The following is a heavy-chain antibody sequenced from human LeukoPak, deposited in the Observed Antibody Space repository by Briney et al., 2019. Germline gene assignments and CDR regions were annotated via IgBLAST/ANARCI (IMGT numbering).Heavy chain of an antibody. J-gene: IGHJ4*02. V-gene: IGHV4-59*01. D-gene: IGHD2-2*01. CDR3: ARDLSTGSLIGNRDY. CDR1: GGSISSYY. Sequence: SETPSLTCTVSGGSISSYYWSWIRQPPGKGLEWIGYIYYSGSTNYNPSLKSRVTISVDTSKNQFSLKLSSVTAADTAVYYCARDLSTGSLIGNRDYWGQGTLVTVSS. CDR2: IYYSGST.